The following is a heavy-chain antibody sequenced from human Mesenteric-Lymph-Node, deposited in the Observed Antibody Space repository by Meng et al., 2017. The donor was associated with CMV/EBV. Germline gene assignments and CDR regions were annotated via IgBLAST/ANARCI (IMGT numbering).Heavy chain of an antibody. J-gene: IGHJ6*02. CDR1: DYTFTTYP. D-gene: IGHD3-10*01. CDR2: ISTSNANT. Sequence: ASVKVSCKSSDYTFTTYPINWVRQAPGQGLEWMGWISTSNANTTYAKKFQGRVTMTTDTSTSTAYMELRSLRSDDTAVYYCARDRSQLWFGDLGRYQGLDVWGQGTTVTVSS. V-gene: IGHV1-18*01. CDR3: ARDRSQLWFGDLGRYQGLDV.